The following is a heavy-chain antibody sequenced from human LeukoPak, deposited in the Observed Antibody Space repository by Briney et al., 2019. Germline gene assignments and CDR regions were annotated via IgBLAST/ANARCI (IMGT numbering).Heavy chain of an antibody. CDR1: GLTFSNAW. CDR3: TATYSYGPEGLDY. CDR2: IKSKTDGGTT. J-gene: IGHJ4*02. D-gene: IGHD5-18*01. V-gene: IGHV3-15*01. Sequence: GGSLRLSCAASGLTFSNAWMSWVRQAPGKGLEWVGRIKSKTDGGTTDYAAPVKGRFTISRDDSKNTLYLQMNSLKTEDTAVYYCTATYSYGPEGLDYWGQGTLVTVSS.